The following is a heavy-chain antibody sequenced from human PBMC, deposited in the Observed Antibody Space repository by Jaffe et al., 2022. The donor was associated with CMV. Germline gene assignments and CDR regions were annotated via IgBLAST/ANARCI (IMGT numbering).Heavy chain of an antibody. CDR2: IYPGDSDT. J-gene: IGHJ4*02. D-gene: IGHD5-18*01. CDR3: ARHPGTAMEDPFGPPGYY. CDR1: GYSFTSYW. V-gene: IGHV5-51*01. Sequence: EVQLVQSGAEVKKPGESLKISCKGSGYSFTSYWIGWVRQMPGKGLEWMGIIYPGDSDTRYSPSFQGQVTISADKSISTAYLQWSSLKASDTAMYYCARHPGTAMEDPFGPPGYYWGQGTLVTVSS.